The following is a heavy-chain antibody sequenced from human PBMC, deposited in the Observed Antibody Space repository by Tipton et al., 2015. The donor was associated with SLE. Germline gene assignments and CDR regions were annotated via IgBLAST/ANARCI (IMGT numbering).Heavy chain of an antibody. CDR2: ISPSSATV. D-gene: IGHD3-10*01. J-gene: IGHJ3*02. Sequence: GSLRLSCAASGFRLKSHSMTWVRQAPGKGLEWLSYISPSSATVHYADSVKGRFTISRDNAKSSLYLEMNTLRTEDTAVYYCARVTMIRGVSPDAFDMWGQGTMVIVS. CDR3: ARVTMIRGVSPDAFDM. CDR1: GFRLKSHS. V-gene: IGHV3-48*01.